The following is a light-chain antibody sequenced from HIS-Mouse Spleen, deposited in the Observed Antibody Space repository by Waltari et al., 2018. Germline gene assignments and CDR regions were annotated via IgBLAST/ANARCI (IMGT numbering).Light chain of an antibody. V-gene: IGKV3-15*01. CDR3: QQYNNWWT. J-gene: IGKJ1*01. CDR1: QSVSSN. Sequence: EIVMTQSPATLSVSPGERATLSCRASQSVSSNLAWYPQKPGQAPRLLIYGGSTRATGITARFSGSGSGTEFTRTISSMHAEDCAVYDGQQYNNWWTFGQGTKVEIK. CDR2: GGS.